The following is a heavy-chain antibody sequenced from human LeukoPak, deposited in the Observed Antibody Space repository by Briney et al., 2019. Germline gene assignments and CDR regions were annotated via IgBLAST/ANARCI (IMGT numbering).Heavy chain of an antibody. D-gene: IGHD3-9*01. J-gene: IGHJ4*02. CDR1: GGSFSGYY. CDR2: INHSGST. Sequence: KSSETLSLTCAVYGGSFSGYYWSWIRQPPGKGLEWIGEINHSGSTNYNPSLKSRVTISVDTSKNQFSLKLSSVTAADTAVYYCASPILTGLVGTHYWGQGTLVTVSS. V-gene: IGHV4-34*01. CDR3: ASPILTGLVGTHY.